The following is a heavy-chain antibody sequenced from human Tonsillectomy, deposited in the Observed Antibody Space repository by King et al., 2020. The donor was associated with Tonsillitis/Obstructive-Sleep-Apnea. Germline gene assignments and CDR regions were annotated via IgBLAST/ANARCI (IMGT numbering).Heavy chain of an antibody. D-gene: IGHD2-2*02. V-gene: IGHV3-30*01. CDR1: GFTFSSYA. CDR2: ISYDVSHK. Sequence: VQLVESGGGVVQPGRSLRLYCAASGFTFSSYAMHWVRQAPGKGPEWVAIISYDVSHKYYADSVRGRFTISRDDSENTVYLQMDSLSAEDTAVYYCARAGYCSATTSCYNWFDPWGQGTLVTVSS. CDR3: ARAGYCSATTSCYNWFDP. J-gene: IGHJ5*02.